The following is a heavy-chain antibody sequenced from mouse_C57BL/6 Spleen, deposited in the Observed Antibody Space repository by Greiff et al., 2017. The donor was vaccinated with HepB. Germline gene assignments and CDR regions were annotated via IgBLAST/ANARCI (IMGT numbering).Heavy chain of an antibody. CDR1: GFTFSSYA. CDR3: ARDYGSSLDY. CDR2: ISDGGSYT. V-gene: IGHV5-4*01. J-gene: IGHJ2*01. D-gene: IGHD1-1*01. Sequence: DVHLVESGGGLVKPRGSLKLSCAASGFTFSSYAMSWVRQTPEKRLEWVATISDGGSYTYYPDNVKGRFTISRENAKNNLYLQMSHLKSEDTAMYYCARDYGSSLDYWGQGTTLTVSS.